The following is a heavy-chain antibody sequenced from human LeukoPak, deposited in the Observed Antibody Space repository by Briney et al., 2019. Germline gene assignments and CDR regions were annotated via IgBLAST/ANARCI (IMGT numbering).Heavy chain of an antibody. D-gene: IGHD6-19*01. CDR1: GFTFSSYA. CDR3: AKVGVGAAVAGFFDY. V-gene: IGHV3-23*01. CDR2: ISGSGGST. J-gene: IGHJ4*02. Sequence: AGGSLRLSCAASGFTFSSYAMSWVREAPGKGLEWVSAISGSGGSTYYADSVKGRFTISRDNSKNTLYLQMNSLRAEDTAVYYCAKVGVGAAVAGFFDYWGQGTLVTVSS.